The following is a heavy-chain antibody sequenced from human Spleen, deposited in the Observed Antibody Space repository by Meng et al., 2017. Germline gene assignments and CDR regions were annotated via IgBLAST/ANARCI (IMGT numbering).Heavy chain of an antibody. D-gene: IGHD3-10*01. Sequence: SETLSLTCTVSGGSISSGSYYWSWIRQPAGKGLEWIGRIYTSGSTNYNPSLKSRVTISVDTSKNQFSLKLSSVTAADTAVYYCARGHGGNSWSSDFWGQGTLVTVSS. J-gene: IGHJ4*02. V-gene: IGHV4-61*02. CDR3: ARGHGGNSWSSDF. CDR2: IYTSGST. CDR1: GGSISSGSYY.